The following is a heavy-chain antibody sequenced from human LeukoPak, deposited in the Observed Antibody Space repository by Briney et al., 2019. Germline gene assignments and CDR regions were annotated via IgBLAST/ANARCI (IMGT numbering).Heavy chain of an antibody. J-gene: IGHJ6*02. V-gene: IGHV1-24*01. D-gene: IGHD1-26*01. Sequence: GASVRVSCKVSGYTLTELSMHWVRQAPGKGLEWMGGFDPEDGETIYAQKFQGRVTMTEDTSTDTAYMELSSLRSEDTAVYYCATDRSWELRANYYGMDVWGQGTTVTVS. CDR3: ATDRSWELRANYYGMDV. CDR1: GYTLTELS. CDR2: FDPEDGET.